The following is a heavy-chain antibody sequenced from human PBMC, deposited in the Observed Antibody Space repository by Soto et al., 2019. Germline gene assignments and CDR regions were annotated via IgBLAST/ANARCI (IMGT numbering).Heavy chain of an antibody. J-gene: IGHJ6*02. CDR1: GGSISSYY. D-gene: IGHD6-19*01. CDR3: ARGRGISGWYSYYYGMDV. Sequence: LSLTCTVSGGSISSYYWSWIRQPPGKGLEWIGYIYYSGSTNYNPSLKSRVTISVDTSKNQFSLKLSSVTAADTAVYYCARGRGISGWYSYYYGMDVWGQGTTVTVSS. CDR2: IYYSGST. V-gene: IGHV4-59*01.